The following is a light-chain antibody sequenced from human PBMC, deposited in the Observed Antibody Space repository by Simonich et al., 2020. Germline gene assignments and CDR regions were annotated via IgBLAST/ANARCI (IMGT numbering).Light chain of an antibody. V-gene: IGLV2-14*01. CDR1: SSDVGGYNY. CDR2: EFS. Sequence: QSALTQPASVSGSPGQSITISCTGTSSDVGGYNYVYWYQHHPGTAPKLMIYEFSRRHSGVSNRFAGSKSGNTASLTISGLQAEDEADYYCSSYTSSSTWVFGGGTKLTVL. CDR3: SSYTSSSTWV. J-gene: IGLJ3*02.